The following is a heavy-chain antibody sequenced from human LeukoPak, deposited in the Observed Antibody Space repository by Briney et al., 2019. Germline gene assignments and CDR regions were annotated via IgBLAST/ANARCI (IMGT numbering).Heavy chain of an antibody. CDR1: SGSISSNSYY. D-gene: IGHD3-10*01. J-gene: IGHJ5*02. CDR3: ARGSGTYYAYNWFHP. V-gene: IGHV4-39*07. Sequence: SETLFLTCTVSSGSISSNSYYWAWVRQPPGKGLEWVGSIHYSGSTYYNPSLKSRVTMSVDTSKNQFSLRLSSVTAADTAMYYCARGSGTYYAYNWFHPWGQGTLVTVSS. CDR2: IHYSGST.